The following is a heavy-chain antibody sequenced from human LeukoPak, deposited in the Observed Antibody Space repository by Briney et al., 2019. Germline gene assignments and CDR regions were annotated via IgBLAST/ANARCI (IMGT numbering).Heavy chain of an antibody. Sequence: GASVKVSCKASGYTFTSYDINWVRQATGQGLEWMGWMNPNSGNTGYAQKFQGRVTMTRNTSISTAYMELSSLRSEDTAVYYCARGITYYYDSSGYYADGYWGQGTLVTVSS. V-gene: IGHV1-8*01. CDR2: MNPNSGNT. J-gene: IGHJ4*02. D-gene: IGHD3-22*01. CDR1: GYTFTSYD. CDR3: ARGITYYYDSSGYYADGY.